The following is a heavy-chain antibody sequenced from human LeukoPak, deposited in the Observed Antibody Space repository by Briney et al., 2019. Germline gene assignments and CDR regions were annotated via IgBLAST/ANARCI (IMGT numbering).Heavy chain of an antibody. V-gene: IGHV3-7*01. D-gene: IGHD3-10*01. Sequence: AGVSLTLSCAASGFTFTTYWMSWVRQAPGKGLEWVANIKQDGTEKYYMDSVKGRFTISRDNAKNSLYLQMKSLRDKDTDVYDCARVAKYCYGSETYYFFEHWGQRTPVTASS. CDR1: GFTFTTYW. CDR2: IKQDGTEK. CDR3: ARVAKYCYGSETYYFFEH. J-gene: IGHJ4*02.